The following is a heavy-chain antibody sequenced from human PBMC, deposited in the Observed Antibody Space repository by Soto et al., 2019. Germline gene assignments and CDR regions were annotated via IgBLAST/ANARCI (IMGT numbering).Heavy chain of an antibody. CDR2: IYYSGST. D-gene: IGHD2-8*01. CDR3: ARQDIVLMVYAPTHWFDP. Sequence: QLQLQESGPGLVKPSETLSLTCTVSGGSISSSSYYWGWIRQPPGKGLEWIGSIYYSGSTYYNPSLKSRVTISVDTSKNQFSLKLSSVTAADTAVYYCARQDIVLMVYAPTHWFDPWGQGTLVTVSS. J-gene: IGHJ5*02. CDR1: GGSISSSSYY. V-gene: IGHV4-39*01.